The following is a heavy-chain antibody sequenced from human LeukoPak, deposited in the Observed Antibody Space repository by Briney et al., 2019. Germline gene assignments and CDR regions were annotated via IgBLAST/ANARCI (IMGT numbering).Heavy chain of an antibody. Sequence: SETLSLTCTVSGGSISSSCYYWGWIRQPPGKGLEWIGSIYYSGSTYYNPSLKSRVTISVDTSKNQFSLKLSSVTAADTAVYYCARDLYSYGLDYWGQGTLVTVSS. V-gene: IGHV4-39*07. CDR3: ARDLYSYGLDY. CDR2: IYYSGST. J-gene: IGHJ4*02. CDR1: GGSISSSCYY. D-gene: IGHD5-18*01.